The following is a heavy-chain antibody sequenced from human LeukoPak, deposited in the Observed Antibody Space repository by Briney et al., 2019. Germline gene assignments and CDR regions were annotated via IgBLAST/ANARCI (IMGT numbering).Heavy chain of an antibody. D-gene: IGHD1-26*01. CDR2: INPNSGGT. Sequence: ASVKVSCKASGYTFTGYYTHWVRQAPGQGLEWMGWINPNSGGTNYAQKFQGRVTMTRDTSISTAYMELSGLRSDDTAVYYCANDYSGSLSYYFDYWGQGTLVTVSS. CDR1: GYTFTGYY. V-gene: IGHV1-2*02. CDR3: ANDYSGSLSYYFDY. J-gene: IGHJ4*02.